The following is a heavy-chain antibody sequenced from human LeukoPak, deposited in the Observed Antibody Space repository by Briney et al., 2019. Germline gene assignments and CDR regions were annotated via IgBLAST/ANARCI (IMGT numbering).Heavy chain of an antibody. Sequence: GGSLRLSCVASGFTFSNSFMSWVRQAPGEGVERVANINKHVTWTFYLDPVKDRFAISKDNAMYSLYLQMNNLRAEDTAVYYCAGLGITSTSNFFDPWGQGTLVTVSS. CDR2: INKHVTWT. CDR3: AGLGITSTSNFFDP. J-gene: IGHJ5*02. CDR1: GFTFSNSF. V-gene: IGHV3-7*01. D-gene: IGHD1-14*01.